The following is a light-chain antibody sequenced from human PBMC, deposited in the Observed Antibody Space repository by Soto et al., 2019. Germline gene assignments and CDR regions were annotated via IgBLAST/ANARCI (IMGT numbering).Light chain of an antibody. CDR1: QSVRSSY. CDR3: QQYGSSLFT. V-gene: IGKV3-20*01. Sequence: EIVLTQSPGTLSLSPGERATLSCRVSQSVRSSYLAWYQQKPGQAPRLLIYGASSRATGIPDRFSGSGSGTDCTLTISRLEPEDFAVYYCQQYGSSLFTFGPGPKVDIK. J-gene: IGKJ3*01. CDR2: GAS.